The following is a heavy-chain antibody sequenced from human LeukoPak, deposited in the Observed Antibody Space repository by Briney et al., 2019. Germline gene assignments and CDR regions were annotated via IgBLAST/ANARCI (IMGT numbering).Heavy chain of an antibody. D-gene: IGHD2-21*01. Sequence: PGGSLRLSCAASGFTFSSYGMHWVRQAPGKGLEWVAVISYDGSNKYYADSVKGRFTISRDNSKNTLYLQMNSLRAEDTAVYYCASGGDAGYGYFDYWGQGTLVTVSS. V-gene: IGHV3-30*03. J-gene: IGHJ4*02. CDR1: GFTFSSYG. CDR2: ISYDGSNK. CDR3: ASGGDAGYGYFDY.